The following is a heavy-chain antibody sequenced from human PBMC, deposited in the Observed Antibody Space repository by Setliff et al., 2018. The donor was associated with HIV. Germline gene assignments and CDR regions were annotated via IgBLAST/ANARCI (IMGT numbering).Heavy chain of an antibody. Sequence: ASVKVSCKASGYTFASYSFTWVRQVPGQGLEWMGWISPYFGNTNYAQNLQGRVTLTTDTSTSTAYMELRSLRSDDTAVYYCARGQGPVDYWGQGTLVTVSS. CDR3: ARGQGPVDY. J-gene: IGHJ4*02. CDR2: ISPYFGNT. V-gene: IGHV1-18*01. CDR1: GYTFASYS.